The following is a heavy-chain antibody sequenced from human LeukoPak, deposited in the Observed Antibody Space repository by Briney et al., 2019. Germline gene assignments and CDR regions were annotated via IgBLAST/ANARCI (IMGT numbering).Heavy chain of an antibody. J-gene: IGHJ5*02. D-gene: IGHD2-2*01. V-gene: IGHV4-30-4*08. CDR3: ARLHREYQAFDP. CDR2: IYYSGST. CDR1: GGSISSGDYY. Sequence: PSQTLSLTCTVSGGSISSGDYYWSWIRQPPGKGLEWIGYIYYSGSTYYNPSLKSRVTISVDTSKNQFSLKLSSVTAADTAVYYCARLHREYQAFDPWGQGTLVTVSS.